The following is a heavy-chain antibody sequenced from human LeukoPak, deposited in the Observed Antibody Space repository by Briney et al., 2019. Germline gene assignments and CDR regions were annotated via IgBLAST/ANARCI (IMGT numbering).Heavy chain of an antibody. V-gene: IGHV6-1*01. Sequence: SQTLSLTCAISGDSVSSNSAAWNWIRQSPSRGLEWLGRTYYRSKWYNDYAVSVKSRITINPDTSKNQFSLQLNSVTPEDTAVYYCARVSSPRYSSGWYHPRATNGLGAFDIWGQGTMVAVSS. CDR1: GDSVSSNSAA. CDR2: TYYRSKWYN. J-gene: IGHJ3*02. CDR3: ARVSSPRYSSGWYHPRATNGLGAFDI. D-gene: IGHD6-19*01.